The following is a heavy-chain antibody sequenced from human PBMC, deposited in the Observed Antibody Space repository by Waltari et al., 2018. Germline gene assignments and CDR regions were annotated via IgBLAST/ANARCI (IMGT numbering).Heavy chain of an antibody. D-gene: IGHD3-10*01. CDR1: VGTVPHSG. CDR3: AFDTSGSEDYFDF. J-gene: IGHJ4*02. V-gene: IGHV1-69*01. CDR2: VIPVLGAA. Sequence: VHLLRSGTQLKEPGSSVKAPCKVSVGTVPHSGISWVRQAPGLGLEWMGGVIPVLGAANYAQKFQGRVTISADESSGTAYMEMSSLRSGDTAIYFCAFDTSGSEDYFDFWGQGTLVTVSS.